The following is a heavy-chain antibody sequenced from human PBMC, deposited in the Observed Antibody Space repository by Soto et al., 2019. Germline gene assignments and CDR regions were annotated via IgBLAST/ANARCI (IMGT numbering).Heavy chain of an antibody. Sequence: ASVKVSCKASGFTFTSSAMQWVRQARGQRLEWIGWIVVGSGNTNYAQKFQERVTITRDMSTSTAYMELSSLRSEDTAVYYCAATLDPSLGYCSSTSCYYYYYGMDVWGQGTTVTVSS. J-gene: IGHJ6*02. CDR3: AATLDPSLGYCSSTSCYYYYYGMDV. D-gene: IGHD2-2*01. CDR1: GFTFTSSA. V-gene: IGHV1-58*02. CDR2: IVVGSGNT.